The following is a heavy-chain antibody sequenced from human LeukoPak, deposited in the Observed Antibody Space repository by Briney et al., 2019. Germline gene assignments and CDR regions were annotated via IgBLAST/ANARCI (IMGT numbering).Heavy chain of an antibody. J-gene: IGHJ5*02. Sequence: PSETLSLTCAVYGGSFNGYYWSWIRQPPGKGLEWIGEINHSGSTNYNPSLKSRVTISVDTSKNQFSLKLSSMTAADTAVYYCARGLTYYYDSSGYRNWFDPRGQGTLVTVSS. V-gene: IGHV4-34*01. CDR3: ARGLTYYYDSSGYRNWFDP. CDR1: GGSFNGYY. D-gene: IGHD3-22*01. CDR2: INHSGST.